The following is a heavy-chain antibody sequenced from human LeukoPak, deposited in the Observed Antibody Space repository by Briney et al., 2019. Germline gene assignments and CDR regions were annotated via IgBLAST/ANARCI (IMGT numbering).Heavy chain of an antibody. CDR2: ISWNSGSI. V-gene: IGHV3-9*01. Sequence: GRSLRLSCAAPGFTFDDYAMHWVRQAPGKGLEWVSGISWNSGSIGYADSVKGRFTISRDNAKNSLYLQMNSLRAEDTALYYCAKKNFDYDFLRGGNDGLGQGTKGTGSS. CDR1: GFTFDDYA. CDR3: AKKNFDYDFLRGGNDG. D-gene: IGHD3-3*01. J-gene: IGHJ6*02.